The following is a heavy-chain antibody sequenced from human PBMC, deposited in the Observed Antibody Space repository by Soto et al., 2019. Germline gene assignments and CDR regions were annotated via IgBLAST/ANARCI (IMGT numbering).Heavy chain of an antibody. J-gene: IGHJ4*02. CDR2: ISSSGSTI. V-gene: IGHV3-48*03. Sequence: GGSLRLSCAASGFTFSSYEMNWVRQAPGKGLEWVSYISSSGSTIYYADSVKGRFTISRDNAKNSLYLQMNSLRPEDTAVYYCARYYNQAANDYWGQGTLVTVSS. D-gene: IGHD2-15*01. CDR3: ARYYNQAANDY. CDR1: GFTFSSYE.